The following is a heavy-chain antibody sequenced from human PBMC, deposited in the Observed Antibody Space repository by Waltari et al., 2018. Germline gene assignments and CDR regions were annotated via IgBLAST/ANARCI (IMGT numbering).Heavy chain of an antibody. J-gene: IGHJ3*02. Sequence: QVQLQESGPGLVKPSQTLSLTCTVSGGSISSGSYYWSWIRQPAGKGLEWIGYIYTSGSTNDTPSLKSRVTISVDTSKNQFSLKLSSVTAADTAVYYCAVEGYSSSWAGAGAFDIWGQGTMVTVSS. CDR2: IYTSGST. CDR3: AVEGYSSSWAGAGAFDI. CDR1: GGSISSGSYY. D-gene: IGHD6-13*01. V-gene: IGHV4-61*09.